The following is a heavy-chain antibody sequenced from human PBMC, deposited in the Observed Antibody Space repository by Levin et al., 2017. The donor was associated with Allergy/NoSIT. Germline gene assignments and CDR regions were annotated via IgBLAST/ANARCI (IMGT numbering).Heavy chain of an antibody. V-gene: IGHV3-30*18. CDR3: AKEQYRNSWGSDSSRGGLDP. CDR2: ISYDGNNR. J-gene: IGHJ5*02. D-gene: IGHD6-13*01. CDR1: RFIFSFYG. Sequence: GESLKISCAASRFIFSFYGMHWVRQAPGKGLEWLAVISYDGNNRYYADSVKGRFTISRDNSKNTLYLQMSSLRAEDTAVYYCAKEQYRNSWGSDSSRGGLDPWGQGTLVTVSS.